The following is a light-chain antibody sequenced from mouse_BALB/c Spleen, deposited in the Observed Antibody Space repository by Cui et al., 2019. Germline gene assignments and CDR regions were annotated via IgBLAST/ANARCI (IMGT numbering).Light chain of an antibody. V-gene: IGKV1-110*01. CDR3: SQSTNVPWT. CDR1: QSRGHSYGITY. Sequence: DVVMTQTPLSLPVSLGDHASIACRASQSRGHSYGITYLHWYLQKPGQSPKLLIYNVSNRVSGVPDRFSGSGSGTDFTLKISRVEAEDLGVYFCSQSTNVPWTFGGGTKLEIK. J-gene: IGKJ1*01. CDR2: NVS.